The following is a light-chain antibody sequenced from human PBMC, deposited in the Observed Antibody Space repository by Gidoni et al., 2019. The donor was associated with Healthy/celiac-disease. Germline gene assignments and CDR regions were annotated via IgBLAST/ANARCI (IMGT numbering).Light chain of an antibody. J-gene: IGLJ3*02. CDR3: AAWDDSLNGRVV. V-gene: IGLV1-44*01. CDR1: RSNIGSNT. Sequence: QSVLTQPPSASGTPGQRVTISCSGSRSNIGSNTVNWYQQLPGTAPKLLIYSNNQRPSGVPDRFSGCKSGTSASLAISGLQSEDEADYYCAAWDDSLNGRVVFGGGTKLTVL. CDR2: SNN.